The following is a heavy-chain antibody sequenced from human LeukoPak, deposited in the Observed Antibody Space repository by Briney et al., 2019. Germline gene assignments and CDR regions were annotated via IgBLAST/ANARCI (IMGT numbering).Heavy chain of an antibody. Sequence: PGGSLRLSCEASGFTFRSYAMTWVRQAPGKGLEWVANIKQDGSEKYYVDSVKGRFTISRDNAKNSLYLQMNSLRAEDTAVYYCARAPKVYYDILKAPYFDLWGRGTLVTVSS. D-gene: IGHD3-9*01. CDR2: IKQDGSEK. V-gene: IGHV3-7*04. CDR3: ARAPKVYYDILKAPYFDL. J-gene: IGHJ2*01. CDR1: GFTFRSYA.